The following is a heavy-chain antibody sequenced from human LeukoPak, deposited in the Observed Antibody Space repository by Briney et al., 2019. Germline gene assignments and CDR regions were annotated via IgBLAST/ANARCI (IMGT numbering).Heavy chain of an antibody. CDR2: ISSSSSYI. V-gene: IGHV3-21*01. CDR1: GFTFSSYS. D-gene: IGHD3-3*01. CDR3: ARDAYYDFWSGYPRYFDY. J-gene: IGHJ4*02. Sequence: GGSLRLSCAASGFTFSSYSMNWVRQAPGKGLEWVSSISSSSSYIYYADSVTGRFTISRDNAKNSLYLQMNSLRAEDTAVYYCARDAYYDFWSGYPRYFDYWGQGTLVTVSS.